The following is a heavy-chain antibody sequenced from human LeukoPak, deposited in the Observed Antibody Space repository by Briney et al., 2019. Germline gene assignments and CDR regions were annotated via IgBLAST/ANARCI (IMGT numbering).Heavy chain of an antibody. CDR2: ISSSSSYI. Sequence: GGSLRLSCAASGFTFSSYSMNWVRQAPGKGLEWVSSISSSSSYIYYADSVKGRFTISRDNAKNSLYLQMNSLRAEDTAVYYCAGHEVVVVAADFDHWGQGTLVTVSS. CDR3: AGHEVVVVAADFDH. J-gene: IGHJ4*02. CDR1: GFTFSSYS. D-gene: IGHD2-15*01. V-gene: IGHV3-21*01.